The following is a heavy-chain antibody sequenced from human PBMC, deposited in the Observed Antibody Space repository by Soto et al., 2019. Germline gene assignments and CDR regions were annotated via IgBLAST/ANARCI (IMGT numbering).Heavy chain of an antibody. D-gene: IGHD3-22*01. CDR3: AKHQKRITMIVVVIDFDY. V-gene: IGHV3-23*01. CDR1: GFTFSSYA. CDR2: ISGSGGST. Sequence: GGSLRFSCAASGFTFSSYAMSWVRQAPGKGLEWVSAISGSGGSTDYADTVKGRFTISRDNSKNTLYLQMNSLRAEDTAVYYCAKHQKRITMIVVVIDFDYWGQGTLVTVSS. J-gene: IGHJ4*02.